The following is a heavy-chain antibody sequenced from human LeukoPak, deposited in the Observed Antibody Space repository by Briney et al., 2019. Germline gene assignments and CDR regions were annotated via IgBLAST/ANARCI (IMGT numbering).Heavy chain of an antibody. J-gene: IGHJ4*02. Sequence: SETLSLTCTVSGGSISSYHWSWIRQPPGKGLEWIGYIYYSGSTNYNPSLKSRVTISVDTSKNQFSLKLSSVTAADTAVYYCASGITMVRGVIANFDYWGQGTLVTVSS. CDR3: ASGITMVRGVIANFDY. CDR2: IYYSGST. V-gene: IGHV4-59*01. D-gene: IGHD3-10*01. CDR1: GGSISSYH.